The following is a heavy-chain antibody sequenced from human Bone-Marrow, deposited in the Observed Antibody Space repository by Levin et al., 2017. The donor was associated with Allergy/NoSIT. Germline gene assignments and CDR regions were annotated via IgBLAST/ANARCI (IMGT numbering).Heavy chain of an antibody. J-gene: IGHJ2*01. Sequence: ASVKVSCKASGYTFTSYDINWVRQATGQGLEWMGWMNPNSGNTGYAQKFQGRVTMTRNTSISTAYMELSSLRSEDTAVYYCAREFYDSSGHWYFDLWGRGTLVTVSS. D-gene: IGHD3-22*01. CDR1: GYTFTSYD. CDR2: MNPNSGNT. CDR3: AREFYDSSGHWYFDL. V-gene: IGHV1-8*01.